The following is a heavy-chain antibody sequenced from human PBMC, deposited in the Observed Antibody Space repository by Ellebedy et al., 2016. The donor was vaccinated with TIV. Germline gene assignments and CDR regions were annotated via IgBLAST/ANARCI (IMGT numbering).Heavy chain of an antibody. CDR2: INPNSGGT. Sequence: AASVKVSCKASGYTFTGYYMHWVRQAPGQGLEWMGWINPNSGGTNYAQKFQGRVTMTRDTSISTAYMELSRLRSDDTAVYYCATTQKEAPTLDYWGQGTLVTVSS. V-gene: IGHV1-2*02. CDR3: ATTQKEAPTLDY. J-gene: IGHJ4*02. CDR1: GYTFTGYY.